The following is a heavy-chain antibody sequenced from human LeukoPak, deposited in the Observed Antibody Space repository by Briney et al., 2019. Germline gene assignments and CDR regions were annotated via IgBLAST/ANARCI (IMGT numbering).Heavy chain of an antibody. CDR3: ASSKGAVVS. J-gene: IGHJ4*02. V-gene: IGHV3-74*01. Sequence: PGRTLRLSSAASGFTFTIYWTHWVRQAPGKGLVWVSRVNPDGSSTAYADSVKGRFTISRDNAKNTLYLQMYSLRAEDTAVYYCASSKGAVVSWGQGTLVTVSS. CDR2: VNPDGSST. CDR1: GFTFTIYW. D-gene: IGHD3-22*01.